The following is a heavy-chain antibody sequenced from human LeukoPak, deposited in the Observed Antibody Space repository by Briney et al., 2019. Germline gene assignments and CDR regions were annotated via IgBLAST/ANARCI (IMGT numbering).Heavy chain of an antibody. CDR2: ISGSGGGT. D-gene: IGHD3-22*01. CDR3: AKDRPRTDYYDSSGLNDAFDI. J-gene: IGHJ3*02. CDR1: GFTFSSYA. Sequence: GGSLRLSCAASGFTFSSYAMSWVRQAPGKGLEWVSTISGSGGGTYYADSVKGRFTISRDNSKNTLYLQMNSLRAEDTAVYYCAKDRPRTDYYDSSGLNDAFDIWGQGTMVTVSS. V-gene: IGHV3-23*01.